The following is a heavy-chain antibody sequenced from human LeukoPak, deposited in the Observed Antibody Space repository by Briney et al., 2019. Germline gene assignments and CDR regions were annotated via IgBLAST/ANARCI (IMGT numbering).Heavy chain of an antibody. D-gene: IGHD5-12*01. CDR2: IYPGDSDT. Sequence: GESLKISCKGSGYSFTSYWIGWVRQMPGKGLEWMGIIYPGDSDTRYSSSFQAQVTISADKSISTAYLQWSSLKASDTAMYYCARQRGYSGYVQDFDYWGQGTLVTVSS. CDR1: GYSFTSYW. V-gene: IGHV5-51*01. CDR3: ARQRGYSGYVQDFDY. J-gene: IGHJ4*02.